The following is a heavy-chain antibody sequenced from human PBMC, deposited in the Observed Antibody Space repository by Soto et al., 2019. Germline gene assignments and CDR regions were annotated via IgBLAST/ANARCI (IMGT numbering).Heavy chain of an antibody. D-gene: IGHD1-26*01. CDR2: IYPGDSDT. Sequence: GESLKISCKGSGYSFTSYWIGWVRQMPGKGLEWMGIIYPGDSDTRYSPSFQGQVTISADKPISTAYLQWSSLKASDTAMYYCARPGQPRGAASWFDPWGQGTLVTVSS. J-gene: IGHJ5*02. V-gene: IGHV5-51*01. CDR3: ARPGQPRGAASWFDP. CDR1: GYSFTSYW.